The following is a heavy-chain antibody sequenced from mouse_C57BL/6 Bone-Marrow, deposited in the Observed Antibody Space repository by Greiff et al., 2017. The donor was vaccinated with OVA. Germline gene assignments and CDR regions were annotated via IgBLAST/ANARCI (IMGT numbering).Heavy chain of an antibody. CDR1: GYTFTDYE. J-gene: IGHJ2*01. D-gene: IGHD1-1*01. Sequence: VQLQQSGAELVRPGASVTLSCKASGYTFTDYEMHWVKQTPVHGLEWIGAIDPETGGTAYNQKFKGKAILTADKSSSTAYMELRSLTSEDSAVYYCTRGDITTVVAETFDYWGQVTTLTVSS. CDR3: TRGDITTVVAETFDY. V-gene: IGHV1-15*01. CDR2: IDPETGGT.